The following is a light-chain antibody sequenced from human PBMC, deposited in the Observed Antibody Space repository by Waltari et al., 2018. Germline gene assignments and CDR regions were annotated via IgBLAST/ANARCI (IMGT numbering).Light chain of an antibody. J-gene: IGKJ2*01. CDR3: QQRNIWPNT. CDR2: DAS. Sequence: EIVLTQSTATLSLSPGERATLSCRASQSVGSYLAWYQQKPGQVPRLVIYDASSRATGVPARFSGSGSGTEFTLTISSLEPEDFAVYYCQQRNIWPNTFGQGTKLEIK. V-gene: IGKV3-11*01. CDR1: QSVGSY.